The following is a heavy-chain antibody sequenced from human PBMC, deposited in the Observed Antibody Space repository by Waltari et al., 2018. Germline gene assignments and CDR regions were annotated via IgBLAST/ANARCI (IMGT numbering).Heavy chain of an antibody. CDR2: ISYDGTDK. V-gene: IGHV3-30*15. J-gene: IGHJ4*02. CDR1: GFTFSSYA. CDR3: ARGGHGHWYFDY. Sequence: QVQLVESGGGVVRPGESLRLSCAASGFTFSSYATFWVRQAPVKGLEWLAHISYDGTDKNYADSVKGRFTISRDNSKNTIYLQMSTLRVEDTAVYYCARGGHGHWYFDYWGQGSLVTVSS. D-gene: IGHD1-1*01.